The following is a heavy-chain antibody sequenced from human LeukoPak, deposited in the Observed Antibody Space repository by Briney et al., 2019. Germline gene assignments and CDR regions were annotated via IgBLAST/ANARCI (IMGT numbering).Heavy chain of an antibody. CDR3: AKDLHNWSGIDY. CDR2: IGSDGSS. Sequence: TGWSLRLSCASSGFTFTPNPMNWLRQAPGERLELGSVIGSDGSSHYTDSVKGRFTISRDTSKNTLYLQMNSLRAEDTAIYYCAKDLHNWSGIDYWGQGTLVTVSS. V-gene: IGHV3-23*01. J-gene: IGHJ4*02. D-gene: IGHD3-3*01. CDR1: GFTFTPNP.